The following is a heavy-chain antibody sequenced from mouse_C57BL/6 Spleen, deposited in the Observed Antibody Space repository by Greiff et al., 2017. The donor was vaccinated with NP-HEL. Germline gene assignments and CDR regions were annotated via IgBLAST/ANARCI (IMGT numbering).Heavy chain of an antibody. J-gene: IGHJ2*01. CDR1: GFTFSDYY. CDR2: INYDGSST. CDR3: ARGLLGRGYFDY. D-gene: IGHD4-1*01. V-gene: IGHV5-16*01. Sequence: EVMLVASEGGLVQPGSSMKLSCTASGFTFSDYYMAWVRQVPEKGLEWVANINYDGSSTYYLDSLKSRFIISRDNAKNILYLQMSSLKSEDTATYYCARGLLGRGYFDYWGQGTTLTVSS.